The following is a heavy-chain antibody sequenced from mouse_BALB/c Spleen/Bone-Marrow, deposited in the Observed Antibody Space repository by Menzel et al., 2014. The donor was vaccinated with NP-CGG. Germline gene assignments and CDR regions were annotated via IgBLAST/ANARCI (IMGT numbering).Heavy chain of an antibody. CDR1: GFDFRRYW. CDR2: INPESSTI. Sequence: EVKLLESGGGLVQPGGSLKLSCAASGFDFRRYWMSWVRQAPGKGLEWIGEINPESSTINYTPSLKDKFIISRDNAKNTLFLQMGKVRSEDAALYYCARLGYYGYFVDWGQGTTLTVSS. V-gene: IGHV4-1*02. J-gene: IGHJ2*01. CDR3: ARLGYYGYFVD. D-gene: IGHD2-3*01.